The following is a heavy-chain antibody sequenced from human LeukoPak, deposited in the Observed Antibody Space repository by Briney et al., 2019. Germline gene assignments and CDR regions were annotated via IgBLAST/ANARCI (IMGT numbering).Heavy chain of an antibody. Sequence: GGSLRLSCAASGFTFSTFWMHWARQAPGKGLVWVSRINTDGSSTIYADSVKGRFTISRDNAKNTLYLQMNSLRAEDTAVYYCARSEYSSTWYGDYYYYYMDVWGKGTTVTVSS. J-gene: IGHJ6*03. V-gene: IGHV3-74*01. D-gene: IGHD6-13*01. CDR3: ARSEYSSTWYGDYYYYYMDV. CDR1: GFTFSTFW. CDR2: INTDGSST.